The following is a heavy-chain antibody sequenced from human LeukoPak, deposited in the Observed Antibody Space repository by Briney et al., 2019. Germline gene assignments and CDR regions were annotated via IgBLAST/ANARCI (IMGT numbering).Heavy chain of an antibody. CDR1: GYSFISYA. Sequence: GASVKVSCKTSGYSFISYAINWVRQAPGQGLEWMGWINPNSGGTNYAQKFQGRVTMTRDTSISTAYMELSRLRSDDTAVYYCARDLEDIVVVVAATPGDYWGQGTLVTVSS. D-gene: IGHD2-15*01. CDR2: INPNSGGT. J-gene: IGHJ4*02. CDR3: ARDLEDIVVVVAATPGDY. V-gene: IGHV1-2*02.